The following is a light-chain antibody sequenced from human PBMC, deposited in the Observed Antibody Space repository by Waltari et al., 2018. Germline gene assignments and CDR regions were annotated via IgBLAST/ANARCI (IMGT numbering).Light chain of an antibody. V-gene: IGLV1-44*01. CDR3: ATWDDSLSGWM. CDR1: TTNIGSNG. Sequence: QSMVTQPPSASATPGQRVTISCSGSTTNIGSNGAHWYQQLPGTAPNVLINGSNQGPLGGPYRCSGSKSGTSASLAFSGLQSEDEADYSCATWDDSLSGWMCGGGTKLTVL. CDR2: GSN. J-gene: IGLJ3*02.